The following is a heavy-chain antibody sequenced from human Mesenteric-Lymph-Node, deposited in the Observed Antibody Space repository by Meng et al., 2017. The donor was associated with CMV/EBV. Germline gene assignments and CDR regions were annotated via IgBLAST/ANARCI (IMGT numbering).Heavy chain of an antibody. Sequence: ASVKVSCKASGYTFNTSDINWMRQAPGQGLEWMGWISTYTGNTNYAQNLQGRVTMTTDTSTGTAYMEVRSLNSDDTAVYYCARETAGYYQSSGFSAFDIWGQGTMVTVSS. CDR1: GYTFNTSD. V-gene: IGHV1-18*01. J-gene: IGHJ3*02. D-gene: IGHD3-22*01. CDR3: ARETAGYYQSSGFSAFDI. CDR2: ISTYTGNT.